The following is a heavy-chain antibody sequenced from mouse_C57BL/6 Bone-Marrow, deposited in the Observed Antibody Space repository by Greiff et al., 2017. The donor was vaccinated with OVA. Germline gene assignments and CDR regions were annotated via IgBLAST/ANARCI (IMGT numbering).Heavy chain of an antibody. D-gene: IGHD1-1*01. V-gene: IGHV1-72*01. CDR2: IDPNSGGT. CDR3: ARPSTVVATGAMDY. CDR1: GYTFTSYW. J-gene: IGHJ4*01. Sequence: QVQLQQPGAELVQPAASVKLSCTASGYTFTSYWMHWVKQRPGRGLEWIGRIDPNSGGTKYTEKFKSKATLTVDKTSSTAYMQLSSLTSEDSAVYYGARPSTVVATGAMDYWGQGTSVTVSS.